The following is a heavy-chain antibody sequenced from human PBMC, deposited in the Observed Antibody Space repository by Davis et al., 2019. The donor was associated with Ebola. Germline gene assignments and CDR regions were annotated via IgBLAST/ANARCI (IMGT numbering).Heavy chain of an antibody. D-gene: IGHD6-13*01. J-gene: IGHJ4*02. CDR3: ARDGGSSWYGGFDY. V-gene: IGHV4-30-4*08. CDR2: IYYSGST. CDR1: GGSTSSGDYY. Sequence: SETLSLTCTVSGGSTSSGDYYWSWIRQPPGKGLEWIGYIYYSGSTYYNPSLKSRVTISVDKSKNQFSLKLSSVTAADTAVYYCARDGGSSWYGGFDYWGQGTLVTVSS.